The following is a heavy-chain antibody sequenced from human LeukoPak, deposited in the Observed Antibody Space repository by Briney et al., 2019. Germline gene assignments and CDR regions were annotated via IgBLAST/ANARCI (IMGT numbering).Heavy chain of an antibody. J-gene: IGHJ4*02. CDR3: ARAGHNGYEIDY. CDR2: IDYSEST. D-gene: IGHD5-12*01. CDR1: GGSINTYY. V-gene: IGHV4-59*01. Sequence: SETLSLTCTVSGGSINTYYWNWIRKSPGQGLERIGYIDYSESTNYNPSLRSRVTMSIDTSKKQFSLKLTSVTAADTAVYYCARAGHNGYEIDYWGQGTRLTVSS.